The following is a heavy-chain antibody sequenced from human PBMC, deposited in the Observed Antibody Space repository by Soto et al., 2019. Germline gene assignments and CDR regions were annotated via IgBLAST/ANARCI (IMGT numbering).Heavy chain of an antibody. CDR1: GYTFTSYG. V-gene: IGHV1-18*01. J-gene: IGHJ6*03. D-gene: IGHD3-3*01. CDR2: ISAYNGNT. Sequence: ASVKVSCKASGYTFTSYGISWVRQAPGQGLEWMGWISAYNGNTNYAQKLQGRVTMTTDTSTSTAYMELRSLRSDDTAVYYCAREGLTIFGVVIPVSYMDVWGKGTTVTVSS. CDR3: AREGLTIFGVVIPVSYMDV.